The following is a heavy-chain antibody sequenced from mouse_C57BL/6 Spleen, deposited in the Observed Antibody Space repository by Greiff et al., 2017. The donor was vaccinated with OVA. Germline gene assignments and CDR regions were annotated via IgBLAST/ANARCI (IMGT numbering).Heavy chain of an antibody. J-gene: IGHJ4*01. CDR2: ISNLAYSI. V-gene: IGHV5-15*01. CDR1: GFTFSDYG. CDR3: ARHGPDRGMDY. D-gene: IGHD2-14*01. Sequence: EVKLMESGGGLVQPGGSLKLSCAASGFTFSDYGMAWVRQAPRKGPEWVAFISNLAYSIYYADTVTGRFTISRENAKNTLYLEMSSVRSEDTAMYYCARHGPDRGMDYWGQGTSDTVSS.